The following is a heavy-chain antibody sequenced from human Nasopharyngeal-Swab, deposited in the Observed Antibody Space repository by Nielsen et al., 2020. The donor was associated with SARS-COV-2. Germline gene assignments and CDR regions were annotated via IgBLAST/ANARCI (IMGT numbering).Heavy chain of an antibody. Sequence: WLRQPPGKGLEWIGEINHGGTTNYHPSLKSRVTVSVDTSKNQFSLRLTSVTAADTAVYYCARGLSGIVPSPVLDLGPWYSYYYMDVWDKGTTVTVSS. CDR2: INHGGTT. V-gene: IGHV4-34*01. CDR3: ARGLSGIVPSPVLDLGPWYSYYYMDV. D-gene: IGHD6-13*01. J-gene: IGHJ6*03.